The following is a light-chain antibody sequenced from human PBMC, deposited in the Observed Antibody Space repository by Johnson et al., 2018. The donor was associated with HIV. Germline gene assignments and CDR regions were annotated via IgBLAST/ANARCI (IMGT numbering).Light chain of an antibody. CDR2: DNN. V-gene: IGLV1-51*01. Sequence: SVSAAPGQKVTISCSGSSSNIGNNYVSWYKQLPGTAPKLLIYDNNKRPSGIPDRFSGSKSGTSATLGVTGLQTGDEADYFCGTWDSSLSAYVFGTGTKVTVL. J-gene: IGLJ1*01. CDR3: GTWDSSLSAYV. CDR1: SSNIGNNY.